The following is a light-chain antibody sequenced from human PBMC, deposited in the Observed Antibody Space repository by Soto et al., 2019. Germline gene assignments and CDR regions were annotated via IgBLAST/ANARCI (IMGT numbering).Light chain of an antibody. V-gene: IGLV1-44*01. J-gene: IGLJ3*02. CDR2: SNN. CDR3: AAWGASLNGWV. Sequence: QSVLTQPPSASGTPGQRVTTPCSGSSSNIGSHTVNWYQQLPGTAPKLLIYSNNQRPSGVPDRFSGSKSGTSASLAISGLQSEDEADYYCAAWGASLNGWVFGGGTKLTVL. CDR1: SSNIGSHT.